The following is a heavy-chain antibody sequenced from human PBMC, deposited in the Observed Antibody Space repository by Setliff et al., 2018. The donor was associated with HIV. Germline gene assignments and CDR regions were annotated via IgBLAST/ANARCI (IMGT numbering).Heavy chain of an antibody. Sequence: PGGSLRLSCAASGFTFSTYAMSWVRQAPGKGLEWVSGIYSGGGSTFYADSVKGRFTISRDNAKNSMYLQINSLRAEDTAIYYCTREKTGDYCMDVWGKGTSVTVSS. CDR1: GFTFSTYA. CDR3: TREKTGDYCMDV. J-gene: IGHJ6*03. D-gene: IGHD4-17*01. CDR2: IYSGGGST. V-gene: IGHV3-23*03.